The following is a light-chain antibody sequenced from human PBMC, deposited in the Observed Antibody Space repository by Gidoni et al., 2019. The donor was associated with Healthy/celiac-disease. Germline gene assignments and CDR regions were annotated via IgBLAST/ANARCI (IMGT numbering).Light chain of an antibody. Sequence: DIQMTQSPSSLSAPVGDRVTITCRASQSISIYLNWYQQKPGKAPKLLLYAASSLQSGVPSRFSVSGSGTAFTLTIRSLQPEDFATYYCHQSYSTPGTFGPGTKVEIQ. CDR1: QSISIY. V-gene: IGKV1-39*01. CDR2: AAS. CDR3: HQSYSTPGT. J-gene: IGKJ1*01.